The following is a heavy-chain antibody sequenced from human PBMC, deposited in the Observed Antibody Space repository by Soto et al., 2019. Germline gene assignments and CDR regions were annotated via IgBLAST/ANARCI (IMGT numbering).Heavy chain of an antibody. CDR3: ARRRTGYPNLVPWFDP. CDR1: GYSFTSLD. Sequence: ASVKVSCKASGYSFTSLDINWVRQTAGQGLEWMGWMQPSTGRTGYAQKFQGRVTMTRDTSMNTAYMELTSLRSEDTAVYYCARRRTGYPNLVPWFDPWGQGTLVTLSS. V-gene: IGHV1-8*01. D-gene: IGHD3-9*01. J-gene: IGHJ5*02. CDR2: MQPSTGRT.